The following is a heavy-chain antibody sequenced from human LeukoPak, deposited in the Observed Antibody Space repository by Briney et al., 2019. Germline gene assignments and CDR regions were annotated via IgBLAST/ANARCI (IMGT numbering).Heavy chain of an antibody. Sequence: GRSLRLSCVGSGVTFSSYGMYWVRQAPGKGLERVAVVSYDGRYRYYAGSVKGRFTISRDNSKNTLSLQMDSLRAEDTAVYYCAKFGVAAGTDYWYFDLWGRGTLVTVSS. CDR2: VSYDGRYR. J-gene: IGHJ2*01. CDR1: GVTFSSYG. D-gene: IGHD6-19*01. CDR3: AKFGVAAGTDYWYFDL. V-gene: IGHV3-30*18.